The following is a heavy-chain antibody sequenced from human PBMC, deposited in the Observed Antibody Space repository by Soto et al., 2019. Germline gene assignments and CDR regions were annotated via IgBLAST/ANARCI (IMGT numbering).Heavy chain of an antibody. Sequence: ASVKVSCKASGYTFTGYYMHWVRQAPGQGLEWMGWINPNSGGTNYAQKFQGRVTMTRDTSISTAYMELSRLRSDDTAVYYCARYSSSWTNWFDPWGQGTLVTVS. CDR3: ARYSSSWTNWFDP. J-gene: IGHJ5*02. D-gene: IGHD6-13*01. V-gene: IGHV1-2*02. CDR1: GYTFTGYY. CDR2: INPNSGGT.